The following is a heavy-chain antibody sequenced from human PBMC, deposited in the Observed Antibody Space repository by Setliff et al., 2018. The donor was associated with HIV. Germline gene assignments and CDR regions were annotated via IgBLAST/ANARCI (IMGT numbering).Heavy chain of an antibody. Sequence: PGGSLRLSCAASGFTFSGYWMHWVRQAPGKGLEWVSDTLWNGAAAGYADSVKGRFTISRDNAKNSLDLQMNSLRAADTAVYYCAREVILRVYGDYAQYHYYMDVWGKGTTVTVSS. V-gene: IGHV3-20*04. CDR3: AREVILRVYGDYAQYHYYMDV. J-gene: IGHJ6*03. CDR1: GFTFSGYW. CDR2: TLWNGAAA. D-gene: IGHD4-17*01.